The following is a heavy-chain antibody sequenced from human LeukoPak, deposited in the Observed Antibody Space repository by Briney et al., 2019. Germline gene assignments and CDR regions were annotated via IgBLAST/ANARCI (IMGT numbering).Heavy chain of an antibody. Sequence: GRSLRLSCAASGFTFSSYGMHWVRQAPGKGLEGVAVIWYDGSNKYYADSVKGRFTISRDNSKNTLYLQMNSLRAEDTAVYYCARESTSWYFDLWGRGTLVTVSS. CDR1: GFTFSSYG. D-gene: IGHD2-2*01. J-gene: IGHJ2*01. V-gene: IGHV3-33*01. CDR3: ARESTSWYFDL. CDR2: IWYDGSNK.